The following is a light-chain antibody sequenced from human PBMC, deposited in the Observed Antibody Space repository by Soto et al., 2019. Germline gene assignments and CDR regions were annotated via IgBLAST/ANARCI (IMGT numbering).Light chain of an antibody. V-gene: IGKV3-15*01. Sequence: EIVMTQSPATLSVSPGERATLSCRASQSVGSNLAWYQQKPGQAPRLLIYGVSTRATGIPARFSGSGSGTEFTLAIDSLQSEDFAIYYCQQYDDWPRTFGQGTKVDIK. CDR3: QQYDDWPRT. J-gene: IGKJ1*01. CDR2: GVS. CDR1: QSVGSN.